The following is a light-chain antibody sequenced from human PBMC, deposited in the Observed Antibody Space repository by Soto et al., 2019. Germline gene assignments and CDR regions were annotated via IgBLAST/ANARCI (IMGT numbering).Light chain of an antibody. CDR2: WAS. J-gene: IGKJ4*01. V-gene: IGKV4-1*01. Sequence: DIVMTQSPDSLAVSLGERATINCKSSQTVLYSSDNKNYLAWYQQKPGQPPKLLICWASTRESGVPDRFSGSGSGTEFTLTISSLQAEDVAVYYCQQYYGSPVTFGGGTKVEMK. CDR1: QTVLYSSDNKNY. CDR3: QQYYGSPVT.